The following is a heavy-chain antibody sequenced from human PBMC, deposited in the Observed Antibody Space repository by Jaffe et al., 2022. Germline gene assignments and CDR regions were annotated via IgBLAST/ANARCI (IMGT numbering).Heavy chain of an antibody. Sequence: QVQLQQWGAGLLTPSETLSLTCSVNGWSLSGYYWTWIRQAPGKGLEWIAEINHLGETNFNPSLKSRVTISADRSKNQFSLNLDSVTAADTGLYFCATHLQLRVGYHEYWGPGTLVTVSS. CDR3: ATHLQLRVGYHEY. J-gene: IGHJ4*02. CDR1: GWSLSGYY. D-gene: IGHD5-12*01. CDR2: INHLGET. V-gene: IGHV4-34*01.